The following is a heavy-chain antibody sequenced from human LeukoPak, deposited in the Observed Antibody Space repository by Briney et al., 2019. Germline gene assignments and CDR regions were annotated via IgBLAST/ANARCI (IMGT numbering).Heavy chain of an antibody. J-gene: IGHJ3*02. Sequence: GGSLRLSCAASRFTFSSYAMSWVRQAPGKGLEWVSAISGSGGSTYYADSVKGRFTISRDNSKNTLYLQMNSLRAEDTAVYYCARAKWPNYDSSGLHDAFDIWGQGTMVTVSS. D-gene: IGHD3-22*01. CDR3: ARAKWPNYDSSGLHDAFDI. CDR2: ISGSGGST. V-gene: IGHV3-23*01. CDR1: RFTFSSYA.